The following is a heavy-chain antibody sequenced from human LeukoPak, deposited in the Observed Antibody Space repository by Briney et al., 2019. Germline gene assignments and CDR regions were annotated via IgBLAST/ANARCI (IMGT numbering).Heavy chain of an antibody. CDR2: IYPDDSEM. CDR1: GYRLTNYW. D-gene: IGHD3-10*01. J-gene: IGHJ4*02. Sequence: GESLKISCQASGYRLTNYWIGWVRQMPGKGLEWMGVIYPDDSEMRWSPSFEGQVTISADKSIRTVYLQWTSLKASDTAMYFCARRAFGKNYFDSRGQGTQVVVSS. CDR3: ARRAFGKNYFDS. V-gene: IGHV5-51*01.